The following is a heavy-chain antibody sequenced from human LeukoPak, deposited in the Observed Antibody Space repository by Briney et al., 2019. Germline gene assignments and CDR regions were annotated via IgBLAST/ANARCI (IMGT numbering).Heavy chain of an antibody. D-gene: IGHD2-2*01. Sequence: GSLRLSCAASGFTFSSYAMSWVRQAPGKGLEWVSVIYSGGSTYYADSVKGRFTISRDNSKNTLYLQMNSLRAEDTAVYYCARDLDCSSTSCPTGYWGQGTLVTVSS. V-gene: IGHV3-66*01. CDR1: GFTFSSYA. J-gene: IGHJ4*02. CDR2: IYSGGST. CDR3: ARDLDCSSTSCPTGY.